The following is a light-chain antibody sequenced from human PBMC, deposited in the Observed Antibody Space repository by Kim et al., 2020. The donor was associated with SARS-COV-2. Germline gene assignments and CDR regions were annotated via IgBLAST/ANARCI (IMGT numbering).Light chain of an antibody. CDR2: AAS. Sequence: ASVGDRVTITCQASQGLSNYLNWYQQKPGKAPKVLIYAASSLETGVPSRFSGSGSGTDFTFTISSLQPEDFATYYCQQYYNLPLTFGGGTKVDIK. CDR3: QQYYNLPLT. J-gene: IGKJ4*01. V-gene: IGKV1-33*01. CDR1: QGLSNY.